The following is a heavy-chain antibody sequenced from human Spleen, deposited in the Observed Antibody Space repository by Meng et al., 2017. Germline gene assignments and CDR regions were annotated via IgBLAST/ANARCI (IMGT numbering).Heavy chain of an antibody. D-gene: IGHD4-23*01. CDR3: ARDSVVTRGPLDY. J-gene: IGHJ4*02. V-gene: IGHV3-33*01. Sequence: GESLKISCAASGFTFRNYGMHWVRQAPGKGLEWVAVIWYDGSNKYYADSVKGRFTISRDNSKNTLYLQMNSLRAEDTAVYYCARDSVVTRGPLDYWGQGTLVTVSS. CDR1: GFTFRNYG. CDR2: IWYDGSNK.